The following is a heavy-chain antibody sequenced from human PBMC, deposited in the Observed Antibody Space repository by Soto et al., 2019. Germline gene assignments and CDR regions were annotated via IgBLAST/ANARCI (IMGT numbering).Heavy chain of an antibody. CDR1: GFTFSSYS. CDR2: ISSSSSYI. Sequence: GGSLRLSCAASGFTFSSYSMNWVRQAPGKGLEWVSSISSSSSYIYYADSVKGRFTISRDNAKNSLYLQMNSLRAEDTAVYYCAREREDEQLWLKYLFDPWGQGTLVTVSS. V-gene: IGHV3-21*01. D-gene: IGHD5-18*01. CDR3: AREREDEQLWLKYLFDP. J-gene: IGHJ5*02.